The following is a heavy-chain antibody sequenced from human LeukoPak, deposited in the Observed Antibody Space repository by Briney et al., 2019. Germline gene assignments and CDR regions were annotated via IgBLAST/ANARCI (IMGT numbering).Heavy chain of an antibody. D-gene: IGHD2/OR15-2a*01. V-gene: IGHV4-34*01. CDR3: ARRGNLWAR. CDR1: GGSFSGYY. CDR2: INHSGST. Sequence: SETLSLTRAVYGGSFSGYYWSWIRQPPGKGLEWIGEINHSGSTNYNPSLKSRVTISVDTSKNQFSLKLSSVTAADTAVYYCARRGNLWARWGQGTLVTVSS. J-gene: IGHJ4*02.